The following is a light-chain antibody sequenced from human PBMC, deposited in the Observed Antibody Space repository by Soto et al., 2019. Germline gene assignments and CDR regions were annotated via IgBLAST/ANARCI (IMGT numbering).Light chain of an antibody. J-gene: IGKJ1*01. CDR3: QQYNNWPLWT. Sequence: EIVMTQSPATLSVSPGERATLSCRASQSVSSNLAWYQQKPGQAPRLLIYGVSTRATGIPARFSGSGSGTEFTLTISSLQSEDFAVYYCQQYNNWPLWTFGQGTKVDIK. CDR2: GVS. V-gene: IGKV3-15*01. CDR1: QSVSSN.